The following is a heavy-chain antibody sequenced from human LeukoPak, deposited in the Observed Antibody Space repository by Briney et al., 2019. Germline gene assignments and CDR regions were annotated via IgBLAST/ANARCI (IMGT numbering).Heavy chain of an antibody. CDR1: GFTFSSYE. CDR2: ISSSGSTI. V-gene: IGHV3-48*03. D-gene: IGHD3-9*01. J-gene: IGHJ4*02. CDR3: ASPGGDYDILTGQIDY. Sequence: GGSLRLSCAASGFTFSSYEMNWVRQAPGKGLEWVSYISSSGSTIYYADSVKGQFTISRDNAKNSLYLQMNSLRAEDTAVYYCASPGGDYDILTGQIDYWGQGTLVTVSS.